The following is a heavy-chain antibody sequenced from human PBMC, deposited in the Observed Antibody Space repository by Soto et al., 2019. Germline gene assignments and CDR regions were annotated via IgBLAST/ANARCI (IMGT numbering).Heavy chain of an antibody. CDR2: ISSTSSTI. CDR1: GFSFSRYS. J-gene: IGHJ4*02. Sequence: GGSLRLSCAASGFSFSRYSMNWVRQAPGKGLEWLSYISSTSSTIYYADPVKGRFTISRDDAKNALFLQMNSLRAEDTAVYYCAREGVFWSGPDYWGQGTLVTVSS. V-gene: IGHV3-48*01. D-gene: IGHD3-3*01. CDR3: AREGVFWSGPDY.